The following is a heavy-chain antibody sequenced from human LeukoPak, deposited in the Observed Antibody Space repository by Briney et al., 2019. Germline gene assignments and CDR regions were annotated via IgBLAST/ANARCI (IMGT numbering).Heavy chain of an antibody. J-gene: IGHJ3*02. D-gene: IGHD2-2*01. CDR3: AREYRSSTSCYLPWAFDI. CDR2: ISSSGSTI. CDR1: GFTFSDYY. Sequence: GGSLRLSCAASGFTFSDYYMSWIRQAPGKGLEWVSYISSSGSTIYYADSVKGRFTISRDNAKNSLYLQMNSLRAEDTAVYYCAREYRSSTSCYLPWAFDIWGQGTMVTVSS. V-gene: IGHV3-11*01.